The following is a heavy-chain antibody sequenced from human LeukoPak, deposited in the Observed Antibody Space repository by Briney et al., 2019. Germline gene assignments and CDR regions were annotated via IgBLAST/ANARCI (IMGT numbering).Heavy chain of an antibody. V-gene: IGHV4-34*01. Sequence: NPSETLSLTCAVYGGSFSVYYWSWIRKPPGKGLDWIGEINHSGSTNYNPSLKSRVTISVDTSKNQFSLKLSSVTAADTAVYYCARIENYYYYYGMDVWGKGPRSPSPQ. CDR3: ARIENYYYYYGMDV. J-gene: IGHJ6*01. CDR2: INHSGST. CDR1: GGSFSVYY.